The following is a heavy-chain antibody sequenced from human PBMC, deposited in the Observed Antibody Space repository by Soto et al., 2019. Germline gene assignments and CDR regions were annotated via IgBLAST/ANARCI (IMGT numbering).Heavy chain of an antibody. V-gene: IGHV4-59*01. CDR2: IYYSGST. CDR3: ARVPSYSRWFDP. D-gene: IGHD1-26*01. Sequence: SETLSLTCTVSGGSISSYYWSWIRQPPGKGLEWIGYIYYSGSTNYNPSLKSRVTISVDTSKNQFSLKLSSVTTADTAVYYCARVPSYSRWFDPWGQGTLVTVSS. CDR1: GGSISSYY. J-gene: IGHJ5*02.